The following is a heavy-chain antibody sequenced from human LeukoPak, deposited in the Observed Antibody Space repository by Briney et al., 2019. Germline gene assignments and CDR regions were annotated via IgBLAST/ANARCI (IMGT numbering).Heavy chain of an antibody. D-gene: IGHD4-11*01. Sequence: SQTLSLTCTVSGVSISSGGYYWSWIRQPAGKGLEWIGRIYTSGSTNYNPSLKSRVTISVDTSKNQFSLKLSSVTAADTAVYYCARVPTVNHYYYYMDVWGKGTTVTVSS. J-gene: IGHJ6*03. CDR1: GVSISSGGYY. V-gene: IGHV4-61*02. CDR3: ARVPTVNHYYYYMDV. CDR2: IYTSGST.